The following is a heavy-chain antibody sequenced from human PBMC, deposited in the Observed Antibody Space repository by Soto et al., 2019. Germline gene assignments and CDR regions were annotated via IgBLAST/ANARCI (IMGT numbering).Heavy chain of an antibody. CDR2: VIPIFGTA. CDR1: GGTFSSYA. CDR3: AAERNYYDSSGSAKKRGYFQH. J-gene: IGHJ1*01. Sequence: QVQLVQSGAEVKKPGSSVKVSCKASGGTFSSYAISWVRQAPGQGLEWMGGVIPIFGTANYAQKFQGRVTITADKSTSTAYMELSSLRSEDTAVYYCAAERNYYDSSGSAKKRGYFQHWGQGTLVTVSS. V-gene: IGHV1-69*06. D-gene: IGHD3-22*01.